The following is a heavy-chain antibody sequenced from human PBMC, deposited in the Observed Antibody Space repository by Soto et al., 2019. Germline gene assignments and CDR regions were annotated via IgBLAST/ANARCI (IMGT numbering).Heavy chain of an antibody. V-gene: IGHV1-18*01. Sequence: ASVKVSCKASGYTFTNYGISWVRQAPGQGLEWMGWINAYNGNTQYAKKVQGRLTMTTDTSTSTAYMDLRSLRSDDTAVYYCVMVDNYVTPTPQDVWGQGSTVTVAS. D-gene: IGHD3-16*01. J-gene: IGHJ6*02. CDR2: INAYNGNT. CDR1: GYTFTNYG. CDR3: VMVDNYVTPTPQDV.